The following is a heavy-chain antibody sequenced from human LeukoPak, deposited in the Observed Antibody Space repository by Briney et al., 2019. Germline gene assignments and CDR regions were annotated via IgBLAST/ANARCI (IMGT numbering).Heavy chain of an antibody. CDR1: GYTLTELS. J-gene: IGHJ5*02. V-gene: IGHV1-24*01. CDR3: ATLRAGYCSGGSCSNWFDP. D-gene: IGHD2-15*01. Sequence: ASVKVSCKVSGYTLTELSMHWVRQAPGKGLEWMGGFDPEDGETIYAQKFQGRVTMTEDTSTDTAYMELSSLGSEDTAVYYCATLRAGYCSGGSCSNWFDPWGQGTLVTVSS. CDR2: FDPEDGET.